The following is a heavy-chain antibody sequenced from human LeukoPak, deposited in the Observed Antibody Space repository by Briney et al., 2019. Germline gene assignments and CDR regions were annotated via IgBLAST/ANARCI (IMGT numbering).Heavy chain of an antibody. CDR1: GFTFSSYA. Sequence: GGSLRLSCAASGFTFSSYAMHWVRQAPGKGLEWVAVISYDGSNKYYADSVKGRFTISRDNSKNTLYLQMNSLRAEDTAVYYCANGAFSSPLDYWGQGTLVTVSS. J-gene: IGHJ4*02. V-gene: IGHV3-30*04. D-gene: IGHD2-2*01. CDR2: ISYDGSNK. CDR3: ANGAFSSPLDY.